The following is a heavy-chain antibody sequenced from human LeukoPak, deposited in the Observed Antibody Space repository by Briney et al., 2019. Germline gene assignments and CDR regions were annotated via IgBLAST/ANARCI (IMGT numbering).Heavy chain of an antibody. V-gene: IGHV3-30*18. D-gene: IGHD3-22*01. CDR1: GFTFSSYG. CDR3: AKDYYDSSGYYYGMDV. CDR2: IPYDGSNK. J-gene: IGHJ6*02. Sequence: PGRSLRLSCAASGFTFSSYGMHWVRQAPGKGLEWVAVIPYDGSNKYYADSVKGRFTISRDNSKNTLYLQMNSLRAEDTAVYYCAKDYYDSSGYYYGMDVWGQGTTVTVSS.